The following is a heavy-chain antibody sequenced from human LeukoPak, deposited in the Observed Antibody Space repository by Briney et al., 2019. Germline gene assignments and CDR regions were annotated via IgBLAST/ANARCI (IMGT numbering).Heavy chain of an antibody. Sequence: SETLSLTCVVSGYSISSGYHWGWIRQPPGEGLEWIGSVYRSGSTYYNPTLKSRVTISVDTSKNQISLKVRSVTAADTAVYYCARENWVFDYWGQGILVTVSS. CDR1: GYSISSGYH. CDR3: ARENWVFDY. V-gene: IGHV4-38-2*02. J-gene: IGHJ4*02. CDR2: VYRSGST. D-gene: IGHD7-27*01.